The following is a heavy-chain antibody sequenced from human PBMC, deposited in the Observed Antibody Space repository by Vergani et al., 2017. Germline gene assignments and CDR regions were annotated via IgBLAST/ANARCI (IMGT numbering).Heavy chain of an antibody. J-gene: IGHJ6*03. V-gene: IGHV1-69*04. D-gene: IGHD3-10*01. CDR3: ARDHRVRSAREYYYYYYYMDV. CDR2: IIPILGIA. Sequence: QVQLVQSGAEVKKPGASVKVSCKASGGTFSSYAISWVRQAPGQGLEWMGRIIPILGIANYAQKFQGRVTITADKSTSTAYMELSSLRSEDTAVYYCARDHRVRSAREYYYYYYYMDVWGKGTTVTVSS. CDR1: GGTFSSYA.